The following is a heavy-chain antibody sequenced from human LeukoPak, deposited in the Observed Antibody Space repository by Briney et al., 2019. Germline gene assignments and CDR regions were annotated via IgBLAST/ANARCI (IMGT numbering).Heavy chain of an antibody. V-gene: IGHV3-33*01. Sequence: PGGSLRLSCVASGFTFSNYFMHWVRQAPGRGLDWVALIWSDGSSQYYADSVKGRFTISRDNAKSTLDLQMNSLRAEDTAMYYCARESWSDSVAFDIWGLGTMVIVSS. CDR3: ARESWSDSVAFDI. D-gene: IGHD3-3*01. CDR1: GFTFSNYF. CDR2: IWSDGSSQ. J-gene: IGHJ3*02.